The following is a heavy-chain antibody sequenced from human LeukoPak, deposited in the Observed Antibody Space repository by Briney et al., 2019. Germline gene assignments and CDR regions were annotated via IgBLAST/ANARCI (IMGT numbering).Heavy chain of an antibody. CDR2: ISYDGSNK. V-gene: IGHV3-30*04. J-gene: IGHJ4*02. CDR1: GFTFSSYA. CDR3: ARGQRRHTDMAPSFDY. D-gene: IGHD5-18*01. Sequence: GKSLRLSCAASGFTFSSYAMHWVRQAPGKGLEWVAVISYDGSNKYYADSMKGRFTISRDNSKNTLYLQMNSLIAEDTAVYYCARGQRRHTDMAPSFDYWGQGTLVTVSS.